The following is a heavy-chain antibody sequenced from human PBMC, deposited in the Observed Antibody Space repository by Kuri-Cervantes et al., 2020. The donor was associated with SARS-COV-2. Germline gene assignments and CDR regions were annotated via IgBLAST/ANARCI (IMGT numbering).Heavy chain of an antibody. Sequence: TLSLTCTVSGGSISSGGYYWSWIRQHPGKGLEWIGYIDYSGSTYDNPSRKSRVTISVDTSKNQFALKLSSVTAADTAVYYCASNLAVAGLFIAFDIWGQGTMVTVSS. V-gene: IGHV4-31*03. CDR1: GGSISSGGYY. CDR3: ASNLAVAGLFIAFDI. J-gene: IGHJ3*02. D-gene: IGHD6-19*01. CDR2: IDYSGST.